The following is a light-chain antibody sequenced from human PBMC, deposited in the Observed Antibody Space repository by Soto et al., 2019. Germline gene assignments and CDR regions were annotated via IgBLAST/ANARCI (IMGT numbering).Light chain of an antibody. CDR1: QGIRSW. CDR3: QQANSFPFT. V-gene: IGKV1-12*01. Sequence: DIQMTQSPSSVSASVGDRVTITCRASQGIRSWLAWYQQKPGKAPKLLIYAPSILQSGGPPRFSGSGSGTDFTLTISSLQPEDFATYYCQQANSFPFTFGPGTKVDIK. J-gene: IGKJ3*01. CDR2: APS.